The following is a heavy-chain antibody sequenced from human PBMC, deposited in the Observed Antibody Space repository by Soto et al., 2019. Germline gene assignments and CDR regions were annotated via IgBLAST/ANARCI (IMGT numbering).Heavy chain of an antibody. CDR2: ISYDGSNK. CDR1: GFTFSSYA. V-gene: IGHV3-30-3*01. J-gene: IGHJ4*02. D-gene: IGHD6-19*01. Sequence: ESGGGVVQPGRSLRLSCAASGFTFSSYAMHWVRQAPGKGLEWVAVISYDGSNKYYADSVKGRLTISRDNSKNTLYLQMNSLRAEDTAVYYCARDHQHYSSGWVVDYWGQGTLVTVSS. CDR3: ARDHQHYSSGWVVDY.